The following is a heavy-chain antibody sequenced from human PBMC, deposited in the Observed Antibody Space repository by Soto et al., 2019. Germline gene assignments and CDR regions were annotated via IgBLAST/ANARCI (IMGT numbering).Heavy chain of an antibody. CDR3: AKDRGVRCSGGSCYYYYFDY. J-gene: IGHJ4*02. D-gene: IGHD2-15*01. CDR2: ISYDGSKK. CDR1: GLTFSSYG. V-gene: IGHV3-30*18. Sequence: ESGGGVVQPGRSLRLSCAASGLTFSSYGMHWVRQAPGKGLEWVAVISYDGSKKYYTDSVKGRFTISRDNSNNTLYLQMNSLRAEDTAVYYCAKDRGVRCSGGSCYYYYFDYWGQGTLATVSS.